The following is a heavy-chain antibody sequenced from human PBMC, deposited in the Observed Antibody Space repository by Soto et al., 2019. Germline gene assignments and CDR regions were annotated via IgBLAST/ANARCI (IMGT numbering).Heavy chain of an antibody. Sequence: SETLSLTCTVSGCSISSGDYYWSWIRQPPGKGLEWIGYIYYSGSTYYNPSLKSRVTISVDTSKNQFSLKLMSVTAADTAVYYCARHFVAVVIKGWGYWGQGALVTVSS. CDR3: ARHFVAVVIKGWGY. V-gene: IGHV4-30-4*01. J-gene: IGHJ4*02. D-gene: IGHD3-22*01. CDR2: IYYSGST. CDR1: GCSISSGDYY.